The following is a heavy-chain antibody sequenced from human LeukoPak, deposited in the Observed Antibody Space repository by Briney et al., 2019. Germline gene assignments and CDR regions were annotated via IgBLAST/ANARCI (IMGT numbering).Heavy chain of an antibody. CDR1: GYSISSGYY. D-gene: IGHD6-13*01. CDR2: IYHSGST. Sequence: PSETLSLTCTVSGYSISSGYYWGWIRQPPGKGLEWIGSIYHSGSTYYNPSLKSRVTISVDTSKNQFSLKLSSVTAADTAVYYCARESPHGIAAAGTLGYWGRGTLVTVSS. CDR3: ARESPHGIAAAGTLGY. V-gene: IGHV4-38-2*02. J-gene: IGHJ4*02.